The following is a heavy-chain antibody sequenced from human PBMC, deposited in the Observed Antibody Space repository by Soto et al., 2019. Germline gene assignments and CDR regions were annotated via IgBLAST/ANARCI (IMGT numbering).Heavy chain of an antibody. CDR2: VDWNDEA. CDR1: GFSLRTPGMR. D-gene: IGHD1-26*01. CDR3: ARMKPLGPYYFDF. Sequence: GSGPTLVNPTQTLTLTCTVAGFSLRTPGMRVSWLRQPPGKALEWLGRVDWNDEAFYDTSLTTRLTISKENSKNRVVLTLTNVDPVDTGTYYCARMKPLGPYYFDFWGQGALVTVSS. V-gene: IGHV2-70*04. J-gene: IGHJ4*02.